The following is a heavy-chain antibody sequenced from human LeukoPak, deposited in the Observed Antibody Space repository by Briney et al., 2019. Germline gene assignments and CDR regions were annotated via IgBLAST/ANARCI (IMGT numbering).Heavy chain of an antibody. CDR3: ARSMVRGVISD. V-gene: IGHV3-11*04. D-gene: IGHD3-10*01. CDR2: ISSSGSTI. J-gene: IGHJ4*02. Sequence: GGSLRLSCVASGFTFSYYYMSWIRQAPGKGLEWVSYISSSGSTIYYADSVKGRFTISRDNAKNSLYLQMNSLRAEDTAVYYCARSMVRGVISDWGQGTLVTVSS. CDR1: GFTFSYYY.